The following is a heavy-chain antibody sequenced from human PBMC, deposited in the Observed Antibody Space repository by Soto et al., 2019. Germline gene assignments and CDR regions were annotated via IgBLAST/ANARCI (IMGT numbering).Heavy chain of an antibody. V-gene: IGHV3-23*01. CDR3: AKDSGLMVTATDYGMDV. CDR1: GFTFSSYA. CDR2: ISGSGGST. D-gene: IGHD2-21*02. J-gene: IGHJ6*02. Sequence: EVQLLESGGGLVQPGGSLRLSCAASGFTFSSYAMSWVRQAPGKGLEWVSAISGSGGSTYYADFVKGRFTISRDNSKNTLYLQMNSLRAEDTAVYYCAKDSGLMVTATDYGMDVWGQGTTVTVSS.